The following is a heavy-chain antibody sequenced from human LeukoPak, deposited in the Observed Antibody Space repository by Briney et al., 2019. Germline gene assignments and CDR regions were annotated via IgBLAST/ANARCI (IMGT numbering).Heavy chain of an antibody. J-gene: IGHJ5*02. V-gene: IGHV3-53*01. CDR1: GFTVSSND. Sequence: GGSLRLSCEASGFTVSSNDMSWVRQAPGKGLEWVSVIYSGGSTDYADSVKGRFTISRDNSKNTLYLQMNSLRIEDTAVYFCARGPRGFDPWAREPWSPSPQ. CDR2: IYSGGST. CDR3: ARGPRGFDP.